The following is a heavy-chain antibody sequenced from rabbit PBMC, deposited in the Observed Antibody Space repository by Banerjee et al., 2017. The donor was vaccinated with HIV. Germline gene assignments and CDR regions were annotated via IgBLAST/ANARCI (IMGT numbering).Heavy chain of an antibody. CDR2: INSNTGNT. Sequence: QEQLVESGGGLVQPGGSLKLSCKASGFDFSTYGVNWVRQAPGKGLEWIACINSNTGNTVSASWAKGPFTISKTSSTTVTLQMTSLTAADTATYFCARDLAVVIGWNFNLWGPGTLVTVS. CDR3: ARDLAVVIGWNFNL. J-gene: IGHJ4*01. V-gene: IGHV1S45*01. D-gene: IGHD1-1*01. CDR1: GFDFSTYG.